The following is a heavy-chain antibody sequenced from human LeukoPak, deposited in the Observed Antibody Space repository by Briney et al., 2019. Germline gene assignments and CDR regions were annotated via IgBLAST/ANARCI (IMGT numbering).Heavy chain of an antibody. V-gene: IGHV1-18*01. D-gene: IGHD3-9*01. CDR2: ISAYNGNT. Sequence: ASVKVSCKASGYTFTSYGISWVRPAPGQGLEWMGWISAYNGNTNYAQKLQGRVTMTTDTSTSTAYMELRSLRSDDTAVYYCARVRLRDILTGYYYYGMDVWGQGTTVTVSS. CDR1: GYTFTSYG. CDR3: ARVRLRDILTGYYYYGMDV. J-gene: IGHJ6*02.